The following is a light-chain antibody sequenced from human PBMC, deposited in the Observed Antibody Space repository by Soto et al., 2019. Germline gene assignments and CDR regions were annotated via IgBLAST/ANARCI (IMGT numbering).Light chain of an antibody. J-gene: IGLJ2*01. Sequence: QSVLTQPASVSGSPGQSITISCTGTSSDVGAYNYVSWYQQHPGKAPKLMIYDVSNRPSGVSNRFSGSKSGNTASLTISGIQDEDEADDHCSSYTTSTTVLFGGGTKVTVL. CDR1: SSDVGAYNY. CDR3: SSYTTSTTVL. V-gene: IGLV2-14*03. CDR2: DVS.